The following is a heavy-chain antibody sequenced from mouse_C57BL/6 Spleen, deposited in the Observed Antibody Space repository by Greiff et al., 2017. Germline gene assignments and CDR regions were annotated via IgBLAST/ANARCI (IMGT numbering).Heavy chain of an antibody. D-gene: IGHD1-1*01. J-gene: IGHJ2*01. CDR3: AVGGTTDYFDY. Sequence: QVQLQQPGAELVMPGASVKLSCKASGYTFTSYWMHWVKQRPGQGLEWIGEIDPSDSYTNYNQKFKGKSTLTVDKSSSTAYMQLSSLTSEDSAVYYCAVGGTTDYFDYWGQGTTLTVSS. V-gene: IGHV1-69*01. CDR1: GYTFTSYW. CDR2: IDPSDSYT.